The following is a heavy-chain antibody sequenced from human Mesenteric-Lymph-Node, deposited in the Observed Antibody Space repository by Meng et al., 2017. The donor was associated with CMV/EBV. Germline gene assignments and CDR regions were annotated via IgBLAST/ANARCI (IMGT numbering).Heavy chain of an antibody. CDR2: MNQDGSHK. CDR3: SKNGGWLIEH. J-gene: IGHJ1*01. CDR1: GFTSRTYW. Sequence: GKSLKISCVASGFTSRTYWMSWVRQAPGKGLEWVANMNQDGSHKYYVDSVKGRFTISADNAKNSLYLQMNSLRAEDTAVYYCSKNGGWLIEHWGQGTMVTVSS. D-gene: IGHD3-16*01. V-gene: IGHV3-7*01.